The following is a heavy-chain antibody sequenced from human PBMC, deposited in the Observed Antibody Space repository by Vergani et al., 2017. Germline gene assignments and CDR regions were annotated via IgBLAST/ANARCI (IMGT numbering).Heavy chain of an antibody. D-gene: IGHD3/OR15-3a*01. CDR3: ARVGRSSVCDAPNYYYYMDG. CDR2: TYYSGST. CDR1: GGSLSSGGYY. Sequence: QVQLQESSPGLVKPSQTLSLTCTVSGGSLSSGGYYLSWLRQHPGNGLEWIGYTYYSGSTYYNLSLKRRVTISVDTSKHPFSLKLSSVTAADTAVYYCARVGRSSVCDAPNYYYYMDGWGKGTTVTVS. V-gene: IGHV4-31*03. J-gene: IGHJ6*03.